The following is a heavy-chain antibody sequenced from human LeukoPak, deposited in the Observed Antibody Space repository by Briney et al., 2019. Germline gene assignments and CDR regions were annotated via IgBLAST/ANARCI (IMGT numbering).Heavy chain of an antibody. V-gene: IGHV1-2*02. J-gene: IGHJ4*02. D-gene: IGHD3-3*01. CDR3: ARDFRGGYDFWSGYYTPYYFDY. Sequence: ASVKVSCKASGYTFTGYYMHWVRQAPGQGLEWMGWINPNSGGTNYAQKFQGRVTMTRDTSIGTASMEFSSLTSDDTAVYYCARDFRGGYDFWSGYYTPYYFDYWGQGTLVTVSS. CDR1: GYTFTGYY. CDR2: INPNSGGT.